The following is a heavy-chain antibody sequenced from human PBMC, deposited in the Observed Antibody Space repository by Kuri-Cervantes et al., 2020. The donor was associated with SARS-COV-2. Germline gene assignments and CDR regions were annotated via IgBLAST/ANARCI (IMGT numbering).Heavy chain of an antibody. CDR2: INPSGGST. D-gene: IGHD1-26*01. J-gene: IGHJ4*02. CDR3: ARSSSGSYSDFEF. Sequence: ASVKVSCKASGYTFTSQYLHWVRQAPGQGLEWMGIINPSGGSTSYAQKFQGRVTMTGDTSTSTVYMELSSLRSEDTAVYYCARSSSGSYSDFEFWGQGTLVTVSS. CDR1: GYTFTSQY. V-gene: IGHV1-46*01.